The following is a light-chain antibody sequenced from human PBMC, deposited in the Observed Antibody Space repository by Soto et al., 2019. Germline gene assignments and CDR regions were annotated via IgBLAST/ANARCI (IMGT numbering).Light chain of an antibody. CDR2: RNS. CDR1: ASTIGRNY. Sequence: QSVLTQSPSASGTPGQRVTISCSGSASTIGRNYVYWYQQLPGTAPKLLIYRNSQRPSGVPDRFSGSKSGTSASLAISGLRSEDEAVYYCAAWDDNLSSLYVFGAGNKVTVL. V-gene: IGLV1-47*01. CDR3: AAWDDNLSSLYV. J-gene: IGLJ1*01.